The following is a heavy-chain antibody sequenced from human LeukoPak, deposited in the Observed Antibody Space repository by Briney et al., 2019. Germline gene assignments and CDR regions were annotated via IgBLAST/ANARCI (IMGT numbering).Heavy chain of an antibody. D-gene: IGHD3-10*02. V-gene: IGHV4-34*01. J-gene: IGHJ5*02. CDR1: GGSFSGYY. CDR3: ARDLLSGADP. Sequence: SETLSLTCAVYGGSFSGYYWSWIRQPPGKGLEWIGEINHSGSTNYNPSLKSRVTISVDTSKNQFSLKLSSVTAADTAVYYCARDLLSGADPWGQGTLVTVSS. CDR2: INHSGST.